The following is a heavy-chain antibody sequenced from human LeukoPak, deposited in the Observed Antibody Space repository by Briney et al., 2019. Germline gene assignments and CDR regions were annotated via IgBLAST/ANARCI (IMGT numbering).Heavy chain of an antibody. CDR3: ARSAWGSSSASGTNWFDP. CDR2: ISYDGSNK. Sequence: PGGSLRLSCAASGFTFSSYAMHWVRQAPGKGLEWVAVISYDGSNKYYADSVKGRFTISRDNSKNTLYLQMNSLRAEDTAVYYCARSAWGSSSASGTNWFDPWGQGTLVTVSS. J-gene: IGHJ5*02. CDR1: GFTFSSYA. V-gene: IGHV3-30-3*01. D-gene: IGHD6-6*01.